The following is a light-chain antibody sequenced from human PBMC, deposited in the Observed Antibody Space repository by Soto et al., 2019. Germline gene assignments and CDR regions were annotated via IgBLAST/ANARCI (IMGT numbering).Light chain of an antibody. J-gene: IGKJ3*01. CDR1: QSISSY. V-gene: IGKV1-39*01. CDR2: AAS. Sequence: DIQMTQSPSSLSASVGDRVTITCRASQSISSYLNWYQQKPGKAPKLLIYAASSLQSGVPSRFSGSGSGTDFTLTISSLQPEDCATYYCQQSYSTPCTVGPGTKVDIK. CDR3: QQSYSTPCT.